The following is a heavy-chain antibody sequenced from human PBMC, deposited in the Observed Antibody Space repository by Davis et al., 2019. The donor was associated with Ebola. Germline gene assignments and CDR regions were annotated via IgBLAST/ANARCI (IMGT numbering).Heavy chain of an antibody. V-gene: IGHV3-48*04. CDR3: AKGGAEMGATYDY. CDR1: GFTFSSYS. J-gene: IGHJ4*02. Sequence: GESLKISCAASGFTFSSYSMNWVRQAPGKGLEWVSYISSSSSTIYYADSVKGRFTISRDNAKNSLYLQMNSLRAEDTAVYYCAKGGAEMGATYDYWGQGTLVTVSS. CDR2: ISSSSSTI. D-gene: IGHD1-26*01.